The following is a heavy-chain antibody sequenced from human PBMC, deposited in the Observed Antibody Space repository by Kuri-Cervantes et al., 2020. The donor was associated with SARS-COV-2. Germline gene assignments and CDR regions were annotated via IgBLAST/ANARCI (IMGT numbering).Heavy chain of an antibody. V-gene: IGHV4-34*01. CDR3: ARLAYTSGWYGDHFDY. Sequence: SETLSLTCAVYGGSFSGYYWSWIRQPPGKGLEWIGEINHSGSTNYNPSLESRVTISVDASKTQFSLKLNSVTAADSALYYCARLAYTSGWYGDHFDYWGQGTLVTVSS. J-gene: IGHJ4*02. CDR2: INHSGST. CDR1: GGSFSGYY. D-gene: IGHD6-19*01.